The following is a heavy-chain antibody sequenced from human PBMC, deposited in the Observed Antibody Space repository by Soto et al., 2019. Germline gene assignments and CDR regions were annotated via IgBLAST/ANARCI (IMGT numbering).Heavy chain of an antibody. Sequence: PGGSLRLSCAASAFSFSSYAMSWVRQAPGKGLEWVSGISSSGGSTYYADSVEGRFTISRDNSKNTLYLQMNILRAEDTAVYYCAKARPNSDDWSGYLNPIDYWGQGTLVIVSS. J-gene: IGHJ4*02. D-gene: IGHD3-3*01. CDR2: ISSSGGST. CDR1: AFSFSSYA. CDR3: AKARPNSDDWSGYLNPIDY. V-gene: IGHV3-23*01.